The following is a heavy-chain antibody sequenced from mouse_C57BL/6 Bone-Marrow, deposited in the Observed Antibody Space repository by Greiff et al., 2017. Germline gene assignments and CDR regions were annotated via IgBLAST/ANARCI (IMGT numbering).Heavy chain of an antibody. CDR1: GYTFTTYP. D-gene: IGHD6-5*01. Sequence: VQLQESGAELVKPGASVKMSCKASGYTFTTYPIEWMKQNHGKSLEWIGNFHPYNDDTKYNEKFKGKATLTVEKSSSTVYLELSRLTSDDSAVYYCAGGGLCGHAMDYWGQGTLVTVSS. CDR2: FHPYNDDT. CDR3: AGGGLCGHAMDY. V-gene: IGHV1-47*01. J-gene: IGHJ4*01.